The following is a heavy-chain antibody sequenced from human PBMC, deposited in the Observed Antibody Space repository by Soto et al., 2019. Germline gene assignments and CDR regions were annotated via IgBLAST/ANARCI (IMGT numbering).Heavy chain of an antibody. CDR2: IKSNTDGGTT. J-gene: IGHJ4*02. CDR3: TTDAAMQTPGFRY. CDR1: GFTFSSYS. Sequence: GGALGPSRAAPGFTFSSYSINWVRPAPGMGLEWVGRIKSNTDGGTTDYAAPVKGRFTMSRDDSKSTLYLQMNSLRTEDSAVYYCTTDAAMQTPGFRYWGQGTLVTVSS. D-gene: IGHD2-2*01. V-gene: IGHV3-15*07.